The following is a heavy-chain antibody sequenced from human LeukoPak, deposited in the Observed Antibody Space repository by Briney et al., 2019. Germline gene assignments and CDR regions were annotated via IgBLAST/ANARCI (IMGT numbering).Heavy chain of an antibody. J-gene: IGHJ6*02. CDR2: IYYSGST. D-gene: IGHD6-13*01. V-gene: IGHV4-39*07. CDR3: ARDSGAQIAAAYYYYGMDV. CDR1: GGSISSGSYY. Sequence: SETLSLTCTVSGGSISSGSYYWSWIRQPPGKGLEWIGSIYYSGSTYYNPSLKSRVTISVDKSKNQFSLKLSSVTAADTAVYYCARDSGAQIAAAYYYYGMDVWGQGTTVTVSS.